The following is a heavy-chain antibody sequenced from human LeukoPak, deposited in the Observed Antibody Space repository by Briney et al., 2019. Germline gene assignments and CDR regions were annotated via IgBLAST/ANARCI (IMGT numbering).Heavy chain of an antibody. CDR1: GGSFSGYY. CDR3: ARGSKYYDILG. J-gene: IGHJ4*02. Sequence: SETLPLTCAVYGGSFSGYYWSWIRQPPGKGLEWIGEINHSGSTNYNPSLKSRVTISVDTSKNQFSLKLSSVTAADTAVYYCARGSKYYDILGWGQGTLVTVSS. D-gene: IGHD3-9*01. V-gene: IGHV4-34*01. CDR2: INHSGST.